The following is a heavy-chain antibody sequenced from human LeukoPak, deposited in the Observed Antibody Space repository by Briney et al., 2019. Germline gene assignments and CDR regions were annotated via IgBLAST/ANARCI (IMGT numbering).Heavy chain of an antibody. CDR2: IGYEGVHK. Sequence: SGGSLRLSCAASGFTFNNFGMHWVRQAPGKGLEWVSFIGYEGVHKYYADSVKGRFTISKDNSKATLYLQMNSLRPEDTAVYYFAKDLHGGYSSDYWGQGTLVTVFS. CDR3: AKDLHGGYSSDY. J-gene: IGHJ4*02. CDR1: GFTFNNFG. D-gene: IGHD4-23*01. V-gene: IGHV3-30*02.